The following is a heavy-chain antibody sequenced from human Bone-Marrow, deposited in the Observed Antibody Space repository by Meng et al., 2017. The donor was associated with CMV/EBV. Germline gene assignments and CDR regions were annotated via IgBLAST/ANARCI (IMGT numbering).Heavy chain of an antibody. V-gene: IGHV3-7*01. CDR1: GFTFSSYA. D-gene: IGHD3-3*01. Sequence: GGSLRLSCAASGFTFSSYAMSWVRQAPGKGLEWVANIKQDGSEKYYVDSVKGRFTISRDNSKNMLYMQMNSLRAEDTAVYYCAKDKGLRFLECFSVGGQGTLVTVYS. CDR2: IKQDGSEK. J-gene: IGHJ4*02. CDR3: AKDKGLRFLECFSV.